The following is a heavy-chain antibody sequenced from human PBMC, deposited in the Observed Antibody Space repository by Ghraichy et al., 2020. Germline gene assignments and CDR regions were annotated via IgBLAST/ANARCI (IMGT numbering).Heavy chain of an antibody. CDR2: ISSSSSYI. CDR3: ARDQITAGNHSAYYGVDV. D-gene: IGHD1-14*01. Sequence: SSISSSSSYIYYADPVQGRFTISRDNATNSLYLQMNSLRAEDTAVYYCARDQITAGNHSAYYGVDVWGQGT. V-gene: IGHV3-21*01. J-gene: IGHJ6*02.